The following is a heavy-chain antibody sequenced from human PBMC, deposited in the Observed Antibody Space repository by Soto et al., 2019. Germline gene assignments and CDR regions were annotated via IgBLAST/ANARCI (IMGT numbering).Heavy chain of an antibody. CDR1: GGSISSSSYY. D-gene: IGHD2-15*01. CDR2: IYYSGST. V-gene: IGHV4-39*01. J-gene: IGHJ4*02. Sequence: QLQLQESGPGLVKPSETLSLTCTVSGGSISSSSYYWGWIRQPPGKGLEWIGSIYYSGSTYYNPSLKSRVTISGDTSKNQVSLKLSSVTAADTAVYYCARHTPAISISDHWGQGTLVTVSS. CDR3: ARHTPAISISDH.